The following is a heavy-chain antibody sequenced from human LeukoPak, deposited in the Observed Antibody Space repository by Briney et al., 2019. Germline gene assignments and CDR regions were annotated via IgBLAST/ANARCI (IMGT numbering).Heavy chain of an antibody. CDR1: GFTFSDYA. J-gene: IGHJ4*02. CDR3: AKAGGYFFDH. CDR2: ISGNTAII. V-gene: IGHV3-23*01. Sequence: GGSLRLSCAASGFTFSDYAVSWVRLIPGKGLESVSTISGNTAIIYYADSVKGRFTISRDNSKNTLYLQMSGLKVDDSAIYYCAKAGGYFFDHWGEGTLVTVSS.